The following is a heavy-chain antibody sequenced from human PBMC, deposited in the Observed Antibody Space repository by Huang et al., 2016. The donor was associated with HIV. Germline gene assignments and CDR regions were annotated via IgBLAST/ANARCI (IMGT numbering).Heavy chain of an antibody. CDR3: AKKAQGFAVHSYWHMDV. CDR1: GGPIRDHY. D-gene: IGHD2-8*02. V-gene: IGHV4-59*11. J-gene: IGHJ6*03. Sequence: QVQVQGSGPGLVKPSETLSLTCTVSGGPIRDHYWNWIRQPPGKGLEWIGSIDYSGSTDYNPSRRRRVTISLDTSKSQFSLKVRAVTAADTAVYYCAKKAQGFAVHSYWHMDVWGKGTTVTVSS. CDR2: IDYSGST.